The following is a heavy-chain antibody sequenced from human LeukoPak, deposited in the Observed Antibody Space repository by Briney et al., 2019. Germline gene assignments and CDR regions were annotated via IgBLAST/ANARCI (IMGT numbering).Heavy chain of an antibody. Sequence: SETLSLTCTVSGGSISSYYWSWIRQPPGKGLEWIGYIYYSGSTNYNPSLKSRATISVDTSKNQFSLKLSSVTAADTAVYYCARAGEYYYDSSGTNWFDPWGQGTLVTVSS. CDR2: IYYSGST. V-gene: IGHV4-59*01. CDR1: GGSISSYY. J-gene: IGHJ5*02. D-gene: IGHD3-22*01. CDR3: ARAGEYYYDSSGTNWFDP.